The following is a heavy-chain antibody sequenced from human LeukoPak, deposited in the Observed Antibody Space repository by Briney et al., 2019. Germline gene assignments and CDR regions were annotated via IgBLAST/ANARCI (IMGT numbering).Heavy chain of an antibody. D-gene: IGHD3-22*01. CDR1: GYSISSGYY. J-gene: IGHJ4*02. Sequence: SETLSLTCTVSGYSISSGYYWGWIRQPPGMGLEWIGSIYHTGSTYYNPSLKSRVTISVDTSKNQFSLKLSSVTAADTAVYYCARVPSTNYYDSSGYWGYFDYWGQGTPVTVSS. V-gene: IGHV4-38-2*02. CDR3: ARVPSTNYYDSSGYWGYFDY. CDR2: IYHTGST.